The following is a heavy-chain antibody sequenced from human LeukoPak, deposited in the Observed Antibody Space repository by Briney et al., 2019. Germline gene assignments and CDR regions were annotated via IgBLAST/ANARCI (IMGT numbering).Heavy chain of an antibody. Sequence: PGGSLRLSCVAPGFTLSKYWMHSVRQAPGKGLAWVSRISSDGTTTAYADSVKGRFTISRDSAKNMLYLQMNSLRVEDTAMYYCASPGDNYAILGLDYWGQGTLVTVSS. CDR2: ISSDGTTT. J-gene: IGHJ4*02. CDR3: ASPGDNYAILGLDY. D-gene: IGHD3-9*01. V-gene: IGHV3-74*01. CDR1: GFTLSKYW.